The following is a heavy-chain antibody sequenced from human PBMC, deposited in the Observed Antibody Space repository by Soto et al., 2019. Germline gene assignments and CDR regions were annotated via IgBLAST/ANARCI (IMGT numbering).Heavy chain of an antibody. Sequence: GGSLRLSCAASGFTFSSYSMNWVRQAPGKGPEWVSSISSSSSYIYYADSVKGRFTISRDNAKNSLYLQMNSLRAEDTAVYYCARDRGYYDSSGYPPRTVYYGMDVWGQGTTVTVSS. CDR1: GFTFSSYS. CDR3: ARDRGYYDSSGYPPRTVYYGMDV. J-gene: IGHJ6*02. D-gene: IGHD3-22*01. CDR2: ISSSSSYI. V-gene: IGHV3-21*01.